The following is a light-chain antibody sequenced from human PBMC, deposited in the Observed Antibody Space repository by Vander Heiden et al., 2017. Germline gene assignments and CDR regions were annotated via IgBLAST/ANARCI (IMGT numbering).Light chain of an antibody. CDR1: QSVSTN. V-gene: IGKV3-15*01. Sequence: EMVMTPSPATLSVSPGESATLSCRASQSVSTNLAWYQQKPGHAPRLLIYGAFTRATGIPARFSGSGSGTEFTLTISSLQSEDFAVYYCQQYNNWPPWTFGQGTKVEIK. J-gene: IGKJ1*01. CDR2: GAF. CDR3: QQYNNWPPWT.